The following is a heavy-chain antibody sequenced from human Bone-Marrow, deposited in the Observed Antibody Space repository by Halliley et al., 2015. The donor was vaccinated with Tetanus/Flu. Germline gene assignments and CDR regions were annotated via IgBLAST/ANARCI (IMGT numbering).Heavy chain of an antibody. D-gene: IGHD1-1*01. CDR3: AAGTGWTSEH. J-gene: IGHJ4*02. V-gene: IGHV3-7*03. CDR2: IGQDGGER. Sequence: GLEWLANIGQDGGERNYVDSVKGRFTISRDNGKNSLFLQMNSLTVDDTAVYYCAAGTGWTSEHWGQGTQVTVSS.